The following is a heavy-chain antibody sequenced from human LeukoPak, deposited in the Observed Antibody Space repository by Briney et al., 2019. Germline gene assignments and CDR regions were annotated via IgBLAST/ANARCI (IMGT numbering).Heavy chain of an antibody. CDR1: GGSFSGYY. CDR2: IYTSGST. V-gene: IGHV4-4*07. D-gene: IGHD6-13*01. Sequence: PSETLSLTCAVYGGSFSGYYWSWIRQPAGKGLEWIGRIYTSGSTNYNPSLKSRVTISVDTSKNQFSLKLSSVTAADTAVYYCAREDIAAAGTIDYWGQGTLVTVSS. CDR3: AREDIAAAGTIDY. J-gene: IGHJ4*02.